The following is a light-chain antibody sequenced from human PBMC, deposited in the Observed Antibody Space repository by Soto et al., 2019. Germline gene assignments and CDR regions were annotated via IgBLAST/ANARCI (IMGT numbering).Light chain of an antibody. Sequence: EIVLTQSPGTLSLSPGERATLSCRASQSVNRFLAWFQQKPGQAPRPLIYGASNRATGIPDRFSGSGSETDFTLTITRLEPEDSAVYYCHHYVGSPWAFGQGTKVEIK. V-gene: IGKV3-20*01. CDR1: QSVNRF. J-gene: IGKJ1*01. CDR3: HHYVGSPWA. CDR2: GAS.